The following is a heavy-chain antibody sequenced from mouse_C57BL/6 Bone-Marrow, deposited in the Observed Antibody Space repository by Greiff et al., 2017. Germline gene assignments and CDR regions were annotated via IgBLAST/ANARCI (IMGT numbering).Heavy chain of an antibody. CDR2: ISSGGSYT. Sequence: DVKLVESGGGLVKPGGSLKLSCAASGFTFSSYGMSWVRQTPDKRLEWVATISSGGSYTYYPDSVKGRFTISRDNAKNTLYLHMSSLKSEDTAMYYCARGDDGYSWYFDVWGTGTTVTVSS. CDR1: GFTFSSYG. D-gene: IGHD2-3*01. V-gene: IGHV5-6*03. J-gene: IGHJ1*03. CDR3: ARGDDGYSWYFDV.